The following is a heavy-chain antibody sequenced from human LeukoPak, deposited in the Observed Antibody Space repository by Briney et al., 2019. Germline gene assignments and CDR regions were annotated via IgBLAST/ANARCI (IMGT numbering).Heavy chain of an antibody. CDR2: ISYDGSNK. CDR1: GFTFSSYA. CDR3: ARDSGSGSYWADY. D-gene: IGHD3-10*01. V-gene: IGHV3-30*04. J-gene: IGHJ4*02. Sequence: PGGSLRLSCAASGFTFSSYAMHWVRQAPGKGLEWVAVISYDGSNKYYADSVKGRFTISRDNSKNTLYLQMNSLRAEDTAVYYCARDSGSGSYWADYWGQGTLVTVSS.